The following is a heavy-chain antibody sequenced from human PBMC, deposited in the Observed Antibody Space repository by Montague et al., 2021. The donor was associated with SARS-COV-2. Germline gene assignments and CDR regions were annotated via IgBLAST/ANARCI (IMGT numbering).Heavy chain of an antibody. CDR3: ARHPLGYCSSTSCYVG. J-gene: IGHJ4*02. V-gene: IGHV4-39*01. D-gene: IGHD2-2*01. CDR2: INYSGST. Sequence: SETLSLTCSGLGSSNSGADWKSTRLHYSHGRGPYWVLCINYSGSTYYNPSLKSRVTISVDTSKNQFSLKLSSVTAADTAVYYCARHPLGYCSSTSCYVGWGQGTLVTVSS. CDR1: GSSNSGADWK.